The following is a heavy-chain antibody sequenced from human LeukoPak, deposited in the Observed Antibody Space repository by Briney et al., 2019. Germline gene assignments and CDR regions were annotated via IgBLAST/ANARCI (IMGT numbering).Heavy chain of an antibody. CDR3: ARDIYDYVWGSYPYWFDP. Sequence: ASVKVSCKASGYTFTGYYMHWVRQAPGQGLERTGWINPNSGGTNYAQKFQGRVTVTRDTSISTAYMELSRLRSDDTAVYYCARDIYDYVWGSYPYWFDPWGQGTLVTVSS. CDR1: GYTFTGYY. J-gene: IGHJ5*02. CDR2: INPNSGGT. D-gene: IGHD3-16*02. V-gene: IGHV1-2*02.